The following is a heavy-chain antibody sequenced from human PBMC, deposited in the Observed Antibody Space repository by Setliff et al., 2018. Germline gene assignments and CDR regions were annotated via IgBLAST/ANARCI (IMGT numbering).Heavy chain of an antibody. D-gene: IGHD3-22*01. J-gene: IGHJ4*02. CDR1: GGSISSGDYY. Sequence: PSETLSLTCTVSGGSISSGDYYWSWIRQPPGKGLEWIGYIYYSGSTYYNPSLKSRVTISVDTSKNQFSLKLSSVTAADTAVYYCARARDTSGYFQHYFDFWGQGTLVTVSS. CDR3: ARARDTSGYFQHYFDF. CDR2: IYYSGST. V-gene: IGHV4-30-4*08.